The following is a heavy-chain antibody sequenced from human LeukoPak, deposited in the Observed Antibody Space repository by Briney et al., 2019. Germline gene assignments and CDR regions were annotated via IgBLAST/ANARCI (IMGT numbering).Heavy chain of an antibody. CDR2: ISHDGSNQ. Sequence: GGSLRLSCAASGFTFSSYGIHWVRQAPGKGLEWVAVISHDGSNQQYADSVKGQVTISRDNSKSTLYLQMDSLRAGDTAVYYCARQGDTGSWYFDYWGQGTLVTVSS. J-gene: IGHJ4*02. D-gene: IGHD2-21*02. CDR3: ARQGDTGSWYFDY. CDR1: GFTFSSYG. V-gene: IGHV3-30*19.